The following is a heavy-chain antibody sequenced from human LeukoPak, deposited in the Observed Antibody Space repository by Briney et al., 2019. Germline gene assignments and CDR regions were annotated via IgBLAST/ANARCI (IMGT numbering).Heavy chain of an antibody. CDR3: AKDPGPMITFGGANYFDY. J-gene: IGHJ4*02. CDR1: GFTFSSYG. Sequence: PGGSPRLSCAASGFTFSSYGMHGVRQAPGKGLEGAAVIRYEGSNKHYTDSVKGRCTISRDNSKNTLYLQMHSLRAEDTAVYYCAKDPGPMITFGGANYFDYWGQGTLVTVSS. V-gene: IGHV3-30*02. D-gene: IGHD3-16*01. CDR2: IRYEGSNK.